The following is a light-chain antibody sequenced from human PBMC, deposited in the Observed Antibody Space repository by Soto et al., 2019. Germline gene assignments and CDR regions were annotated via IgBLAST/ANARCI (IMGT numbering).Light chain of an antibody. Sequence: QLVLTQAPSASASLGASVKLTCTLSSGHSSYAIAWHQQQPEKGPRYLMKVDSDGSHNKGDGIPDRFSGSSSGTERYLTISSLQSEDEADYYCQTWGTRTRLFGGGTKLTVL. J-gene: IGLJ2*01. CDR1: SGHSSYA. CDR3: QTWGTRTRL. V-gene: IGLV4-69*01. CDR2: VDSDGSH.